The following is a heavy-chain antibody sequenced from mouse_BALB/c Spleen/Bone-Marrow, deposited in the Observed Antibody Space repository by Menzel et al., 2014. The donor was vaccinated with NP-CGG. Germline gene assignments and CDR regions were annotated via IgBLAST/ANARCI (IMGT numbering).Heavy chain of an antibody. CDR2: IDPYYGGT. J-gene: IGHJ1*01. CDR1: GYSFTGCS. Sequence: EVQLQQSGPELEKPGASVKISCKASGYSFTGCSMNWVKQSNGKSLEWIGNIDPYYGGTTYNQKFTGKATLTVDKSSSTAYMQLKSLTSEDSAVYYCTRRGSSWCFDVWGAGTTVTVSS. V-gene: IGHV1S135*01. D-gene: IGHD1-1*01. CDR3: TRRGSSWCFDV.